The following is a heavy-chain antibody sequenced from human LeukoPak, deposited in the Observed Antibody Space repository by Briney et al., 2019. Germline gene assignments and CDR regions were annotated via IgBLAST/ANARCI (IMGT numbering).Heavy chain of an antibody. J-gene: IGHJ4*02. CDR1: GFTFSSYG. V-gene: IGHV3-30*02. Sequence: PGGSPRLSSATSGFTFSSYGMYWVRQAPGKGLEWLAFIRYDGINKYYADSVKGRFTISRDNSKNTLYLQMNSLRAEDTAVYYCAKDSLTGTGPYYFDCWGQGTLVTVSS. CDR2: IRYDGINK. D-gene: IGHD3-9*01. CDR3: AKDSLTGTGPYYFDC.